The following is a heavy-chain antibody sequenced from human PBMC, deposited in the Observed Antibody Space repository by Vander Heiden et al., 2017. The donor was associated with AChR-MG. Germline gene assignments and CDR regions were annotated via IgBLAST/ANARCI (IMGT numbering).Heavy chain of an antibody. J-gene: IGHJ4*02. CDR3: ARGKTNEGWEPRVRPRTFDY. D-gene: IGHD1-26*01. CDR2: IYPGDSDT. CDR1: GYSFTSYW. V-gene: IGHV5-51*01. Sequence: EVQLVQSGAEVKKPGESLKTSCKGSGYSFTSYWIGWVRQMPGKGREWMGIIYPGDSDTRYSPSFQGQVTISADKSISTAYLQWSSLKASDTAMYYCARGKTNEGWEPRVRPRTFDYWGQGTLVTVSS.